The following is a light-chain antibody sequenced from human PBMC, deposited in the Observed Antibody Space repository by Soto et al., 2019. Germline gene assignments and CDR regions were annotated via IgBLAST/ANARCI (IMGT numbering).Light chain of an antibody. Sequence: DIQMTQSPSSLSASVGDRVTITCRASQSISSYLNWYQQKPGKAPKLLIYAAPSLQSGVPSRFSGSRSGTDFTLTISSLQPEDFATYYCQQSYSTPPWTVGPGTKGDIK. CDR3: QQSYSTPPWT. CDR1: QSISSY. CDR2: AAP. J-gene: IGKJ1*01. V-gene: IGKV1-39*01.